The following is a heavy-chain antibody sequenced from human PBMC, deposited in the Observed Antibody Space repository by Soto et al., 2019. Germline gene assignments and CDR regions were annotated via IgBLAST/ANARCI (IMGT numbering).Heavy chain of an antibody. CDR3: AREAYGDRVDY. J-gene: IGHJ4*02. D-gene: IGHD4-17*01. Sequence: SETLSLTCAVYGGSFSGYYWSWIRQPPGKDLEWIGYIYYSGSTYYNPSIKSRVTISVDTSKNQFSLKLRSVTAADTAVYYCAREAYGDRVDYWGQGTLVTVSS. CDR1: GGSFSGYY. V-gene: IGHV4-30-4*01. CDR2: IYYSGST.